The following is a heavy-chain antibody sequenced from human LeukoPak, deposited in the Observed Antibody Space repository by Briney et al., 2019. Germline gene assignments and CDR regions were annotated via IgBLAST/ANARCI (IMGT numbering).Heavy chain of an antibody. CDR1: GFIVSGYW. D-gene: IGHD3-10*01. J-gene: IGHJ2*01. V-gene: IGHV3-7*01. CDR2: INQDGSEK. CDR3: ARDRGVRGQPAAYFDL. Sequence: GGSLRLSCAAPGFIVSGYWMSWVRQAPGKGLEWVANINQDGSEKYYVDSVKGRFTTSRDNARNSLYLQMNNLRAEDTAVYYCARDRGVRGQPAAYFDLWGRGTLVTVSS.